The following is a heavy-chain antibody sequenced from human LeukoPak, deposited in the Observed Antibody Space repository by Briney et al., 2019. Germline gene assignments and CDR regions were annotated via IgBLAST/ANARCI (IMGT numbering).Heavy chain of an antibody. CDR3: ARVSSDSFDF. Sequence: TGGSLRLSCAASEFTFSSYWMTWVRQAPGKGLEWVAIINPVGSETSHVDSVKGRFTNSRDNAKNSLYLQMNSLRPEDTAVYYCARVSSDSFDFWGQGTLVTVSS. J-gene: IGHJ4*02. D-gene: IGHD6-19*01. CDR1: EFTFSSYW. V-gene: IGHV3-7*04. CDR2: INPVGSET.